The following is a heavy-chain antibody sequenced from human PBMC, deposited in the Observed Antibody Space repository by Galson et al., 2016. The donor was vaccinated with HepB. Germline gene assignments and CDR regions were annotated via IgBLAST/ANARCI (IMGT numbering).Heavy chain of an antibody. D-gene: IGHD3-22*01. V-gene: IGHV1-46*01. J-gene: IGHJ4*02. CDR2: INPSGGST. CDR3: ARGGYYDSSGSLRY. Sequence: PGQGLEWMGVINPSGGSTKDAQKFQGRVTMTRDTSTSTVYMELSSLRSEDTAVYFCARGGYYDSSGSLRYWGQGTLVTVSS.